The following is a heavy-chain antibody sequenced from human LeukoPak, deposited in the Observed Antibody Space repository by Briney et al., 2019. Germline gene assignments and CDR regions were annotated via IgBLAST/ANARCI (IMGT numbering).Heavy chain of an antibody. CDR1: GFTFRNYA. Sequence: GGSLRLSCAASGFTFRNYAIHWVRQTPDKGLDWVAVISYDGVYKNYADSVKGRFTISRDDPKNTLYLQMNSLRTEDTGLYYCARDEFDGYNLGPSIYWGQGTLVTVSS. CDR2: ISYDGVYK. CDR3: ARDEFDGYNLGPSIY. V-gene: IGHV3-30*14. D-gene: IGHD5-24*01. J-gene: IGHJ4*02.